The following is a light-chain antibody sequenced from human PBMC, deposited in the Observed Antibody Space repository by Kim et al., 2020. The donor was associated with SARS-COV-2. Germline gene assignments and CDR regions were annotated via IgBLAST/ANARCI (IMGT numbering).Light chain of an antibody. V-gene: IGLV3-19*01. J-gene: IGLJ1*01. CDR2: GEN. CDR3: NSRDSSAPQYV. Sequence: SSELTQDPAVSVALGQTVRITCQGDSLRNYYPSWYQQKPGPAPVLVFYGENNRPSGIPDRFSGSNSGNAASLTISGAQAEDEADYYFNSRDSSAPQYVFG. CDR1: SLRNYY.